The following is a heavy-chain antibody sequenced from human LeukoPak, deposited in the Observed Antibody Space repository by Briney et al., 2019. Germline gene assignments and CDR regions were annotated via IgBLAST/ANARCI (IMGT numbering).Heavy chain of an antibody. Sequence: GGSLRLSCAASGFTVSSNYMSWVRQAPGKGLEWVSVIYSGGSTYYADSVKGRFTTSRDNSKNTLYLQMNSLRAEDTAVYYCARDPGHSYGDGAFDIWGQGTMVTVSS. V-gene: IGHV3-53*01. D-gene: IGHD5-18*01. J-gene: IGHJ3*02. CDR2: IYSGGST. CDR3: ARDPGHSYGDGAFDI. CDR1: GFTVSSNY.